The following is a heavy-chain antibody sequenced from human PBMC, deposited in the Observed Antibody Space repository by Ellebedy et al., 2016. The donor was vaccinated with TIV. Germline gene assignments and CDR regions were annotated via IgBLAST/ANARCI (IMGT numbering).Heavy chain of an antibody. J-gene: IGHJ6*02. Sequence: ASVKVSXXASGYTFTGYYMHWVRQAPGQGLEWMGWISAYNGNTNYAQKLQGRVTMTTDTSTSTAYMELRSLRSDDTAVYYCARGGDIVVVPAAMLDYYYYYGMDVWGQGTTVTVSS. V-gene: IGHV1-18*04. CDR3: ARGGDIVVVPAAMLDYYYYYGMDV. CDR2: ISAYNGNT. CDR1: GYTFTGYY. D-gene: IGHD2-2*01.